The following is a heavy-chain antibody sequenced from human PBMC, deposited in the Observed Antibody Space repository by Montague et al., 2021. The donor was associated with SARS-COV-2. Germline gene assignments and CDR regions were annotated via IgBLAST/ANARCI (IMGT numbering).Heavy chain of an antibody. Sequence: CAISGDSVSSYSAAWNWIRQSPSIGLEWLGRTYYRSKWYNDYALSVKSRITINPDTSKNHFSLRLNSVTPEDTAIYYCARGVYYDGSGYYSFDYWGQGTLVTVSS. CDR3: ARGVYYDGSGYYSFDY. D-gene: IGHD3-22*01. CDR2: TYYRSKWYN. V-gene: IGHV6-1*01. J-gene: IGHJ4*02. CDR1: GDSVSSYSAA.